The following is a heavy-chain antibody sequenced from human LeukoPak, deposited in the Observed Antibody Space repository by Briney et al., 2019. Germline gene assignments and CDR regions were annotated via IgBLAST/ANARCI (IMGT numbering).Heavy chain of an antibody. V-gene: IGHV4-34*01. Sequence: SETLSLTCAVYGGSFSGYYWSWIRQPPGKGLEWIGEIYHSGSTNYNPSLKSRVTISVDKSKNQFSLKLSSVTAADTAVYYCARELVDIVVVVGAMTQPYYFDYWGQGTLVTVSS. CDR2: IYHSGST. J-gene: IGHJ4*02. CDR1: GGSFSGYY. D-gene: IGHD2-15*01. CDR3: ARELVDIVVVVGAMTQPYYFDY.